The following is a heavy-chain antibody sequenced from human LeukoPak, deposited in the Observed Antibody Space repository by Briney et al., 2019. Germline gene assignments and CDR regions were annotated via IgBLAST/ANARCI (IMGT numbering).Heavy chain of an antibody. Sequence: ASVKVSCKASGYTFTGHYMHWVRQAPGQGLEWMGWINANSGGTNYVQKFQGRVTMTRDTSISTAYMELSRLRSDDTAVYYCAAQGYCSGGSCYLGVFDIWGQGTMVTVSS. CDR2: INANSGGT. CDR1: GYTFTGHY. V-gene: IGHV1-2*02. CDR3: AAQGYCSGGSCYLGVFDI. D-gene: IGHD2-15*01. J-gene: IGHJ3*02.